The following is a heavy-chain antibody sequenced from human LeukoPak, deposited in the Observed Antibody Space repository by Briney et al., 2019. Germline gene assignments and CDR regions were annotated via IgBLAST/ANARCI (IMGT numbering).Heavy chain of an antibody. Sequence: SVKVSCKASGGTLSSHAFSWMRQAPGQGLEWMGRIIPIYDPVDYAQRFQGRVTITADESTNTVYMELNSLTFEDTAVYYCAREPLGCGGDCHFDYWGQGTLVTVSS. CDR1: GGTLSSHA. J-gene: IGHJ4*02. CDR3: AREPLGCGGDCHFDY. CDR2: IIPIYDPV. V-gene: IGHV1-69*15. D-gene: IGHD2-21*02.